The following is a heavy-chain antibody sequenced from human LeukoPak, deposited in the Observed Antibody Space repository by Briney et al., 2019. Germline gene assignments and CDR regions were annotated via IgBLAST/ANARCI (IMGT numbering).Heavy chain of an antibody. Sequence: ASVKVSCKASGYTFTGYYMHWVRQAPGQGLEWMGWINPNSGGTNYAQKFQGRVTMTRDTSISTAYMELSRLRSDDTAIYYCVRRSSTHAFDIWGQGTMLTVSP. CDR3: VRRSSTHAFDI. CDR2: INPNSGGT. V-gene: IGHV1-2*02. D-gene: IGHD3-10*01. CDR1: GYTFTGYY. J-gene: IGHJ3*02.